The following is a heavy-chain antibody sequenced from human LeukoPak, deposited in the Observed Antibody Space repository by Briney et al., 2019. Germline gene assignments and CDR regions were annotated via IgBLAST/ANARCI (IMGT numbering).Heavy chain of an antibody. CDR1: GGSISSGSYY. CDR3: ARGRVGATKVVGAFDI. J-gene: IGHJ3*02. CDR2: IYTTGST. D-gene: IGHD1-26*01. Sequence: SETLSLTCTVPGGSISSGSYYWSWIRQPAGKGLEWIGHIYTTGSTNYNPSLKSRVTISLDTSKNHFSLRLSSVTAADTAVYYCARGRVGATKVVGAFDIWGQGTMVTVSS. V-gene: IGHV4-61*09.